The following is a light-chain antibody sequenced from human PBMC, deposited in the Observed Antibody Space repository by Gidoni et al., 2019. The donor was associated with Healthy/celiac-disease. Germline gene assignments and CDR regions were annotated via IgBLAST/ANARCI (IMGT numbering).Light chain of an antibody. CDR2: AAS. CDR3: QQSYSTLLT. CDR1: QSISSY. Sequence: DIQMTQSPSSLSASVGDGVTITCRASQSISSYLNWYQQKPGKAPKLLIYAASSLQSGVPSRFSGSGSGTDFTLTISSLQPEDFATYYCQQSYSTLLTFSGGTKVEIK. V-gene: IGKV1-39*01. J-gene: IGKJ4*01.